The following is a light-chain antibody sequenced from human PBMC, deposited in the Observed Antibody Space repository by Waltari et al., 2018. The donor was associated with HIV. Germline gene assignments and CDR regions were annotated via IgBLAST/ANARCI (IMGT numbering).Light chain of an antibody. CDR3: AAWDASLSRWV. V-gene: IGLV1-36*01. CDR1: SSNVGING. Sequence: QSVLTQPPSVSEAPRQRVTISCSGSSSNVGINGVNWYQQFPGQAPKLLIYYDDLLPSGVSDRFSGSKSGTSASLAISGLQSEDEADYYCAAWDASLSRWVFGGGTKLTVL. CDR2: YDD. J-gene: IGLJ3*02.